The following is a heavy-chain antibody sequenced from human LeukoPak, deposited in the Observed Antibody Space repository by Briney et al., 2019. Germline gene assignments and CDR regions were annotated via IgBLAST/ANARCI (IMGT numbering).Heavy chain of an antibody. D-gene: IGHD5-24*01. Sequence: SQTLSLTCAISGDSVSSNSAAWDWIRQFPSRGLEWLGRTYYRSKWYNDYAVSVKSRITINPDTSKNQFSLKLSSVTAADTAVYYCARVGEMATIDYWGQGTLVTVSS. CDR3: ARVGEMATIDY. CDR2: TYYRSKWYN. V-gene: IGHV6-1*01. CDR1: GDSVSSNSAA. J-gene: IGHJ4*02.